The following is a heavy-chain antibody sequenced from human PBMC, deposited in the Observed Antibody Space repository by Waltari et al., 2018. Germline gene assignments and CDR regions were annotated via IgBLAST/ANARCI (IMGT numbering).Heavy chain of an antibody. CDR2: IIPLLDIS. D-gene: IGHD2-2*01. V-gene: IGHV1-69*09. J-gene: IGHJ4*02. CDR1: RDTFSTYA. CDR3: ARESRSTAGTDY. Sequence: QEQLVQSAAEVKKPGSSVKVSCKTSRDTFSTYAITWVRQAPGQGLEWMGRIIPLLDISNYAQQFQGRITITADRSTSTAYMELSSLESEDTALYDCARESRSTAGTDYWGQGTLVTVSS.